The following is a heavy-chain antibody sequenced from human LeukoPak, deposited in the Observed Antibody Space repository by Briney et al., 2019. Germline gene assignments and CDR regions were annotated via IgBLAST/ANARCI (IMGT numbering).Heavy chain of an antibody. D-gene: IGHD3-22*01. CDR2: MNPNSGNT. V-gene: IGHV1-8*01. J-gene: IGHJ4*02. CDR1: GYTFTSYD. CDR3: ARDRLDDSSGYYDG. Sequence: ASVKVSCKASGYTFTSYDINWVRQATGQGLEWMGWMNPNSGNTGYAQKFQGRVTMTRNTSISTAYMELSSLRSEVTAVYYCARDRLDDSSGYYDGWGQGTLVTVSS.